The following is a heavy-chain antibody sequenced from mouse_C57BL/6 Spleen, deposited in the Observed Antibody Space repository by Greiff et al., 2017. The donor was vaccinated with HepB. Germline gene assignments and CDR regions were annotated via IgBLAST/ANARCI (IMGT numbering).Heavy chain of an antibody. J-gene: IGHJ2*01. CDR3: TRGTTVVEGFDY. CDR1: GFTFSDAW. CDR2: IRNKANNHAT. Sequence: EVKLQESGGGLVQPGGSMKLSCAASGFTFSDAWMDWVRQSPEKGLEWVAEIRNKANNHATYYAESVKGRFTISRDDSKSSVYLQMNSLRAEDTGIYYCTRGTTVVEGFDYWGQGTTLTVSS. V-gene: IGHV6-6*01. D-gene: IGHD1-1*01.